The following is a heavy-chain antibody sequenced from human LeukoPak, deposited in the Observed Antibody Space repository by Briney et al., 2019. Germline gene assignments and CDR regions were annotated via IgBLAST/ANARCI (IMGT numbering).Heavy chain of an antibody. CDR3: ARDSSSDAFDI. CDR1: GFTVSSNY. D-gene: IGHD6-6*01. J-gene: IGHJ3*02. Sequence: GGSLRLSCAASGFTVSSNYMSWVRQAPGRGLEWVSVIYSGGSTYYADSVKGRFTISRDNSKNTLYLQMNSLRAEDTAVYYCARDSSSDAFDIWGQGTMVTVSS. V-gene: IGHV3-53*01. CDR2: IYSGGST.